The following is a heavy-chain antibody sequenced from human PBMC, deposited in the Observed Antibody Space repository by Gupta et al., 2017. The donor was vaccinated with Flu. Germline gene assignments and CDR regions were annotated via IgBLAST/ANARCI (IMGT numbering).Heavy chain of an antibody. D-gene: IGHD2-15*01. CDR3: AKDHARVAGRGGSCYPFDN. CDR2: ISGSGDTT. V-gene: IGHV3-23*01. J-gene: IGHJ4*02. Sequence: SWVRQAPGKGLEWVSAISGSGDTTYYAESVKGRCTISRDNSKNTLYLQMNSLRAEEKAVYYCAKDHARVAGRGGSCYPFDNWGQGTLVTVSS.